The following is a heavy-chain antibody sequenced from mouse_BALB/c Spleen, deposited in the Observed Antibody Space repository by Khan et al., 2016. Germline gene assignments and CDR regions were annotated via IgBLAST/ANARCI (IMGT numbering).Heavy chain of an antibody. Sequence: VQLQQSGAELVKPGASVKLSCTASGFNIKDTYMHWVKQSPEQGLEWIGRIYSANGNTKYDPKFQGKATITADTSSNMFSLQLSCHTCENTAVYYCASHLAYWGQWTLVTVSA. CDR1: GFNIKDTY. CDR2: IYSANGNT. V-gene: IGHV14-3*02. CDR3: ASHLAY. J-gene: IGHJ3*01.